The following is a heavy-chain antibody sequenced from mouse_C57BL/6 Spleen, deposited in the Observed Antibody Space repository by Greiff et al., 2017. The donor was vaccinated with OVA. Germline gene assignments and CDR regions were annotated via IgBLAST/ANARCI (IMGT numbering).Heavy chain of an antibody. J-gene: IGHJ4*01. D-gene: IGHD2-2*01. CDR3: ARAIYYGYLYAMDY. CDR2: IYPGDGDT. V-gene: IGHV1-82*01. CDR1: GYAFSSSW. Sequence: QVQLKESGPELVKPGASVKISCKASGYAFSSSWMNWVKQRPGKGLEWIGRIYPGDGDTNYNGKFKGKATLTADKSSSTAYMQLSSLTSEDSAVYFCARAIYYGYLYAMDYWGQGTSVTVSS.